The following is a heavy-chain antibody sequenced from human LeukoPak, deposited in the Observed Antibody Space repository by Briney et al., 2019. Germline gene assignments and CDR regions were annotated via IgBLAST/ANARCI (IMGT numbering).Heavy chain of an antibody. Sequence: GGSLRLSCAASGFTFSNFAVSWVRQAPGKGLERVSSISSGSTYIYYADSVKGRFTISRDNSKNTLYLQMNSLRAEDTAVYYCARVVRREHADYWGQGTLVTVSS. D-gene: IGHD1-26*01. CDR1: GFTFSNFA. CDR2: ISSGSTYI. V-gene: IGHV3-21*01. CDR3: ARVVRREHADY. J-gene: IGHJ4*02.